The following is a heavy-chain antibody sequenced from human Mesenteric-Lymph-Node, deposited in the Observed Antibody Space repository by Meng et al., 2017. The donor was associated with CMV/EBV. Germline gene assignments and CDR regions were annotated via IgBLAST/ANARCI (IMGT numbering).Heavy chain of an antibody. CDR3: ARVPFLQWFTFDL. D-gene: IGHD3-3*01. V-gene: IGHV4-30-4*08. J-gene: IGHJ4*02. CDR1: GDSISSVEHY. CDR2: IYYSGST. Sequence: SGDSISSVEHYWCWLRQSPGKGLEWMGYIYYSGSTFYNPSLQSRVTISIDTTENQFSLRLTSVTAADTAVYFCARVPFLQWFTFDLWGQGTVVTVSS.